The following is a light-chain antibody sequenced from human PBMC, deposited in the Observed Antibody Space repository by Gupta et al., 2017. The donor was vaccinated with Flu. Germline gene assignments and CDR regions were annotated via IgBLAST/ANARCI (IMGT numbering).Light chain of an antibody. V-gene: IGLV1-47*01. J-gene: IGLJ3*02. CDR1: TTDTGTKY. CDR2: RNS. Sequence: STTDTGTKYDYWYQQFPGMAPKLVIHRNSRRPSGVPDRFSGSKCGTSASLAISGLRSDDEAEYFWAVWDDDSLGPVFGGGTKLTV. CDR3: AVWDDDSLGPV.